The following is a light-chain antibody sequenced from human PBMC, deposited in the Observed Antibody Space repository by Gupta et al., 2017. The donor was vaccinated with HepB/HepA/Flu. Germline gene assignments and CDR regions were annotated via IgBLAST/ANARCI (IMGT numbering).Light chain of an antibody. J-gene: IGKJ1*01. CDR2: GAS. CDR1: QSVSSN. V-gene: IGKV3-15*01. Sequence: EIVLTTSPATLSVSPGERATLSCRASQSVSSNLAWYQQKPGQAPRLLIYGASTRATGIPARFSGSGSGTEFTLTISSLQSEDFAVYYCQQYNNWPRTFGQGTKVEIK. CDR3: QQYNNWPRT.